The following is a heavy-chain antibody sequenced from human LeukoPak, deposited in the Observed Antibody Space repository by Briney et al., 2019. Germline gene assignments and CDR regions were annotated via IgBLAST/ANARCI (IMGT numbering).Heavy chain of an antibody. V-gene: IGHV3-23*01. CDR3: AKFFAPSGGASGWPWSIEY. D-gene: IGHD6-25*01. CDR2: ISGSGTTT. J-gene: IGHJ4*02. CDR1: GFTFSDYA. Sequence: GGSLRLSCVVSGFTFSDYAMTWVRQGPGEGLEWVAAISGSGTTTYSADSARGRFTISRDNSRNVLYLQTGSLRAEDTALYYCAKFFAPSGGASGWPWSIEYWGQGTLVTVSS.